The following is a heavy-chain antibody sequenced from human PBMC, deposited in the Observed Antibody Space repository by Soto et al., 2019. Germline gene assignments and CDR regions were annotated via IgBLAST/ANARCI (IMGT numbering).Heavy chain of an antibody. Sequence: PGGSLRLSCAASGFTFSDYYMSWIRQAPGKGLEWVSYIGSTNTYTNYADSVKGRFTISRDSAKNSLYLQMNSLRPEDTAVYYCARIPILTGYYFSFDYWGQGTLVTVSS. J-gene: IGHJ4*02. V-gene: IGHV3-11*06. D-gene: IGHD3-9*01. CDR1: GFTFSDYY. CDR2: IGSTNTYT. CDR3: ARIPILTGYYFSFDY.